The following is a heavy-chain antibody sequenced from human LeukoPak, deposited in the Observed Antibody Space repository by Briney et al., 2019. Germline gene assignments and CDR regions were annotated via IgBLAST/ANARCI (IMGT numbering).Heavy chain of an antibody. CDR2: ISSSSTYM. D-gene: IGHD2-15*01. V-gene: IGHV3-21*01. Sequence: GGSLRPPCAASGFTFSSYSMNWVRQAPGKGLEWVSSISSSSTYMYYADSVKGRFTISRDNAKNSLDLQMNSLRAEDTAVYYCARGWSSPDYWGQGTLVTVSS. J-gene: IGHJ4*02. CDR1: GFTFSSYS. CDR3: ARGWSSPDY.